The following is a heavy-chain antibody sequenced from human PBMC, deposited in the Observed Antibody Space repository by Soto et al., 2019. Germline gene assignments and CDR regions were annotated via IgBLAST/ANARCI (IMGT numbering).Heavy chain of an antibody. CDR3: ARDVPLGH. V-gene: IGHV3-30-3*01. Sequence: QVQLVESGGGVVRPGGSLRVSCAASGFTFSGYAMHWVRQAPGKGLEWVAFISYDGSLKYYADSVKGRFTTSRDNSQNTLYLQMNSLRPEDTAVYYCARDVPLGHWGQGALVTVSS. CDR1: GFTFSGYA. CDR2: ISYDGSLK. J-gene: IGHJ4*02. D-gene: IGHD3-16*01.